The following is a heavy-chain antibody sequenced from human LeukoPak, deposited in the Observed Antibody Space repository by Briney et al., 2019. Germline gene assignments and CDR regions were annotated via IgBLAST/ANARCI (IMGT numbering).Heavy chain of an antibody. J-gene: IGHJ4*02. CDR2: IIPILGIA. CDR1: GGTFSIYA. CDR3: AGVERYSWYYFDY. Sequence: SVKVACKASGGTFSIYAISWVRQAPGQGREWVGRIIPILGIANYAQKFQSRATITANKSTSTAYMDLSSLRTEDTAVYYCAGVERYSWYYFDYWGQGTLVTVSS. D-gene: IGHD5-18*01. V-gene: IGHV1-69*10.